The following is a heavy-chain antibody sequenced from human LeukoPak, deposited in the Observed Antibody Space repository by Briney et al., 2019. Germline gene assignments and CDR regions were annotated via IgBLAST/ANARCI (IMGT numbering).Heavy chain of an antibody. J-gene: IGHJ4*02. CDR1: GSSITSVSHY. V-gene: IGHV4-39*01. D-gene: IGHD3-16*01. CDR3: ARRWGNIVGVTYEY. Sequence: PSETLSLTCTISGSSITSVSHYWGWIRQPPGRGLEWIGDIYYTGSTYYSPSLRSRVTMSVHTSENQFSLRLNSVTAVDTAVYYCARRWGNIVGVTYEYWGQGTLVTVSS. CDR2: IYYTGST.